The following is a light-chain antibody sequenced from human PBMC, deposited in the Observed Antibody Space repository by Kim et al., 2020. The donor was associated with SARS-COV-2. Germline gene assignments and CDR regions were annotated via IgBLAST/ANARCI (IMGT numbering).Light chain of an antibody. CDR1: QSVSSN. Sequence: EIVMTQSPATLSVSPGERATVSCRASQSVSSNVAWYQQRPGQAPRLLIYGASTRATGIPVRFSGSGSGTEFTLTISSLQSEDFAVYYFQQYNNWPPLTFGGGTKVDIK. CDR3: QQYNNWPPLT. J-gene: IGKJ4*01. V-gene: IGKV3-15*01. CDR2: GAS.